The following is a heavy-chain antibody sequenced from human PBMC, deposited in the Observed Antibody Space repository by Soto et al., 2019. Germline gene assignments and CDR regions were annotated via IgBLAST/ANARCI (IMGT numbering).Heavy chain of an antibody. Sequence: SETLSLTCTVSGGPISSYYWSWIRQPPGKGLEWIGYIYYSGSTNYNPSLKSRVTISVDTSKNQFSLKLGSVTAADTAVYYCARHVRTRYCSGGSCYPGRVGFYYWGQGTLVTVSS. CDR2: IYYSGST. CDR1: GGPISSYY. J-gene: IGHJ4*02. V-gene: IGHV4-59*08. CDR3: ARHVRTRYCSGGSCYPGRVGFYY. D-gene: IGHD2-15*01.